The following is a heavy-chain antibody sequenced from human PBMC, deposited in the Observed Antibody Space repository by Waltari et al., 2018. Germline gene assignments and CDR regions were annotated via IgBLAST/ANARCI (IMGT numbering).Heavy chain of an antibody. CDR2: SGTGGRKI. D-gene: IGHD2-15*01. CDR1: GVTVSPHW. CDR3: ATHRPGGYGMDV. J-gene: IGHJ6*02. V-gene: IGHV3-74*03. Sequence: ESQLVEYGGGLVQQGGSLTLSCAASGVTVSPHWLHWVRQGPGQGLGWVSWSGTGGRKITYADVVRGRFTISRDNVKKTLYLQMNSLRVEDTAVYYCATHRPGGYGMDVWGQGTTVTVSS.